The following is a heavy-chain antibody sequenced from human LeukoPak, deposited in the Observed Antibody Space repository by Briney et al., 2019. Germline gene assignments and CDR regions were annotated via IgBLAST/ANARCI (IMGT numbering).Heavy chain of an antibody. CDR3: AKDATASPYFHWFDS. CDR2: ISSGDRT. D-gene: IGHD3-9*01. J-gene: IGHJ1*01. V-gene: IGHV3-23*01. CDR1: GFTFSSYA. Sequence: GGSLRLSCAASGFTFSSYAMNWVRQAPGKGLEWVAGISSGDRTFHAESVEGRFTISRDKSKDTLYLQMNSLRAEDTAVYYCAKDATASPYFHWFDSWGQGTQVIVSS.